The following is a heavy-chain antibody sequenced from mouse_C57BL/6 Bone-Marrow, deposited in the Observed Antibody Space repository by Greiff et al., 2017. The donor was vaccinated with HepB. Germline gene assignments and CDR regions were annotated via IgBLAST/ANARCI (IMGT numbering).Heavy chain of an antibody. Sequence: QVQLKQPGAELVKPGASVKLSCKASGYTFTSYWMQWVKQRPGQGLEWIGEIDPSDSYTNYNQKFKGKATLTVDTSSSTAYMQLSSLTSADSAVYYCASLYDGYYDYAMDYWGQGTSVTVSS. J-gene: IGHJ4*01. CDR2: IDPSDSYT. CDR1: GYTFTSYW. V-gene: IGHV1-50*01. CDR3: ASLYDGYYDYAMDY. D-gene: IGHD2-3*01.